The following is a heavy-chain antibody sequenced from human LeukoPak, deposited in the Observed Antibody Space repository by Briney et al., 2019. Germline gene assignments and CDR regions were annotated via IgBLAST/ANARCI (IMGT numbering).Heavy chain of an antibody. V-gene: IGHV3-48*03. D-gene: IGHD2-21*02. CDR3: ARDTGSDCGGDCHEFDP. CDR1: GFTFSSYE. J-gene: IGHJ5*02. CDR2: ISSSGSTI. Sequence: QSGGSLRLSCAASGFTFSSYEMNWVRQAPGKGLEWVSYISSSGSTIYYADSVKGRFTISRDNAKNSLYLQMNSLRAEDTAVYYCARDTGSDCGGDCHEFDPWGQGTLVTVSS.